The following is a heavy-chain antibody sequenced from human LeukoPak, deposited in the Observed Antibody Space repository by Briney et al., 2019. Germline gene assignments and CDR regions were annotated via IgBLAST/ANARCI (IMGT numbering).Heavy chain of an antibody. D-gene: IGHD6-19*01. CDR2: IYYSGST. CDR3: ARAAGAVAGSIDY. V-gene: IGHV4-59*01. CDR1: GGSISSYY. Sequence: PSETLSLTCTVSGGSISSYYWSWIRQPPGKGLEWIGYIYYSGSTNYNPSLKSRVTISVDTSKNQFSLKLSSVTAADTAVYYCARAAGAVAGSIDYWGQGTLVTVSS. J-gene: IGHJ4*02.